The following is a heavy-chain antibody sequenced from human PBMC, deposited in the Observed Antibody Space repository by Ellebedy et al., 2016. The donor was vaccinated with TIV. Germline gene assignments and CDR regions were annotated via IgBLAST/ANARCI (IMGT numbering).Heavy chain of an antibody. CDR1: GYTLTELS. CDR2: FDPEDGET. J-gene: IGHJ3*02. V-gene: IGHV1-24*01. CDR3: ARDEGLDAFDI. Sequence: ASVKVSCKVSGYTLTELSMHWVRQAPGKGLEWMGGFDPEDGETISAQKLQGRVTMTTDTSTSTAYMELRSLRSDDTAVYYCARDEGLDAFDIWGQGTMVTVSS.